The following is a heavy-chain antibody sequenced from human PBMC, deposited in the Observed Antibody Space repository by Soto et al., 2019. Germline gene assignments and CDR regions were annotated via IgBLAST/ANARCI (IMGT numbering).Heavy chain of an antibody. J-gene: IGHJ5*02. Sequence: ASVKVSCKASGYTFTGYYMHWVRQAPGQGLEWMGWINPNSGGTNYAQKFQGWVTMTRDTSISTAYMELSRLRSDDTAVYYCARDRGLLWFGELWFDPWGQGXLVTVYS. CDR1: GYTFTGYY. D-gene: IGHD3-10*01. CDR3: ARDRGLLWFGELWFDP. V-gene: IGHV1-2*04. CDR2: INPNSGGT.